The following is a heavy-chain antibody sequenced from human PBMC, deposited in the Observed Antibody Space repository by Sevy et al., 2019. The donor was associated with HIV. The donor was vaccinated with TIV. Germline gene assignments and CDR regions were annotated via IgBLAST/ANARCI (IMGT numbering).Heavy chain of an antibody. CDR3: ATTKDYYDSSGSPFDY. J-gene: IGHJ4*02. Sequence: ASVKVSCKVSGYTLTQLSMHWVRQAPGKGLEWMGSFDPEDGETLYVQKFQGRVTMTEDTSTDTAYMELRSLRSEDTAVYYCATTKDYYDSSGSPFDYRGQGTLVTVSS. CDR1: GYTLTQLS. CDR2: FDPEDGET. D-gene: IGHD3-22*01. V-gene: IGHV1-24*01.